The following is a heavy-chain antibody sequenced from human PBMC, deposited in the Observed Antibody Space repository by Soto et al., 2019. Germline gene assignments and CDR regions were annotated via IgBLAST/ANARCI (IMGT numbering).Heavy chain of an antibody. J-gene: IGHJ4*02. V-gene: IGHV3-7*01. D-gene: IGHD3-9*01. CDR1: GFTFSSYW. CDR2: IKQDGSEK. CDR3: ARDPGRYFDWLYSWYFDY. Sequence: EVQLVESGGGLVQPGGSLRLSCAASGFTFSSYWMSWVRQAPGKGLEWVANIKQDGSEKYYMDSVKGRFTISRDNAKNSLYLQMNSLRAEDTAVYYCARDPGRYFDWLYSWYFDYWGQGTLVTVSS.